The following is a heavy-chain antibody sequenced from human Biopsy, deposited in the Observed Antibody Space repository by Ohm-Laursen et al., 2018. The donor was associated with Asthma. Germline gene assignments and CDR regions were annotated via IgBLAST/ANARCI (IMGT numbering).Heavy chain of an antibody. J-gene: IGHJ4*02. CDR2: IYSGGTS. Sequence: ETLSLTCAVSGGSISSGGFSWTWIRQPPGKGLEWVSVIYSGGTSHTADSVRGRFTISRDYSKNTLYLQMHSLRAEDTAVYYCARGDSSNWSHYYFDYWGQGTLVTVSS. CDR3: ARGDSSNWSHYYFDY. CDR1: GGSISSGGFS. D-gene: IGHD3-22*01. V-gene: IGHV3-53*01.